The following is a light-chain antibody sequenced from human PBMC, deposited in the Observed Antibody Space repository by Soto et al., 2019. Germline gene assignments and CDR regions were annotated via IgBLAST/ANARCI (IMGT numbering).Light chain of an antibody. Sequence: PGERATLSCMASQSVSNNYLAWXQQXPCXXPXXLIYGASNRATGIPDRFSGSGSGTDFTLTISRLEPEDFAVYYCQQYGSSGTFGQGNKVDIK. CDR1: QSVSNNY. CDR2: GAS. CDR3: QQYGSSGT. J-gene: IGKJ1*01. V-gene: IGKV3-20*01.